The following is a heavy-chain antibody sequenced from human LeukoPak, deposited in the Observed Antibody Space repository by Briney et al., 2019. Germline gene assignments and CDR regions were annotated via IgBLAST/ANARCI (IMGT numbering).Heavy chain of an antibody. V-gene: IGHV3-11*04. CDR1: GFTFSDYY. J-gene: IGHJ5*02. D-gene: IGHD2-2*01. CDR2: ISRCGSTI. Sequence: GGSLRLSCAASGFTFSDYYMRWIRPAPGQGVEWVSYISRCGSTIYYAGSVKGRFTISRHNAKNSLYLQMNSLRAEDTAVYYCARSGPDCSSTSCYLRGLYNWFDPWGQGTLVTVSP. CDR3: ARSGPDCSSTSCYLRGLYNWFDP.